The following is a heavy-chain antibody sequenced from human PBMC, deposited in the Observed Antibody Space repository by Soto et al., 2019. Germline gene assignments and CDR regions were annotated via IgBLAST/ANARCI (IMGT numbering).Heavy chain of an antibody. D-gene: IGHD2-2*01. Sequence: GGSLRLSCAASAFTFISYAMSWVRQAPGKGLEWVSAITASADTTYYADSVKGRFTISRDNSKNTLYLRMNSLRADDTAVYYCAKVRPLRDCTSTSCLGVFDIWGQGTMATVSS. CDR2: ITASADTT. CDR1: AFTFISYA. V-gene: IGHV3-23*01. CDR3: AKVRPLRDCTSTSCLGVFDI. J-gene: IGHJ3*02.